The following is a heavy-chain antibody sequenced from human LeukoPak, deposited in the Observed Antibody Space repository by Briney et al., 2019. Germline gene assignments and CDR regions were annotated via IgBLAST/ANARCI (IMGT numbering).Heavy chain of an antibody. CDR2: IFYSGSP. J-gene: IGHJ5*02. V-gene: IGHV4-59*08. CDR3: ARHTKRAVYSSASARGWFDP. D-gene: IGHD6-6*01. CDR1: GASIITYY. Sequence: SETLSPTCPVSGASIITYYWSWIRQPPWKGLGWIGNIFYSGSPIYNPSLKSRATMSVDTSKTQFSLKLTSLTAADTAGYFCARHTKRAVYSSASARGWFDPWGQGTLVTVSS.